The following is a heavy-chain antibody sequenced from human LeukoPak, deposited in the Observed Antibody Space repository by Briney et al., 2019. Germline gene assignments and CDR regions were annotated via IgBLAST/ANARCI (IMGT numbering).Heavy chain of an antibody. CDR1: GFPFSSYA. CDR2: ISDSGGST. Sequence: GGSLRLSCSASGFPFSSYAMHWVRQAPGKGLEYVSAISDSGGSTYYADSVKGRFTISRDNSKNTLYLQMSSLRAADTAVYFCVRGYSFGPYGMDVWGQGTTVTVSS. V-gene: IGHV3-64D*09. J-gene: IGHJ6*02. CDR3: VRGYSFGPYGMDV. D-gene: IGHD2-15*01.